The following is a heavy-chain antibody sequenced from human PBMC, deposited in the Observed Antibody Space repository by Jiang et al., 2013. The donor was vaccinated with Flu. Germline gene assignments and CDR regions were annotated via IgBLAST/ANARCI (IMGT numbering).Heavy chain of an antibody. CDR3: ARGSWFDP. Sequence: LEWMGWMNPNSGNTGYAQKFQGRVTMTRNTSISTAYMELSSLRSEDTAVYYCARGSWFDPWGQGTLVTVSS. J-gene: IGHJ5*02. CDR2: MNPNSGNT. V-gene: IGHV1-8*01.